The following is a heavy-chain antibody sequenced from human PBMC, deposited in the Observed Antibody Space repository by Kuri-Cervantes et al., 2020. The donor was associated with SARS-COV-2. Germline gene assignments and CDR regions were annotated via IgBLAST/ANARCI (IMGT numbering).Heavy chain of an antibody. CDR1: GFAFSDYA. Sequence: GGSLRLSCAASGFAFSDYAVSWVRQAPGKGLEWVSAISGPGASSYYADSVRGRFTISRDNSKNTLNLQMNSLRAEDTAVYYCAKSLDRIGHVMGPFDSWGRGTLVTVSS. V-gene: IGHV3-23*01. CDR2: ISGPGASS. D-gene: IGHD3/OR15-3a*01. CDR3: AKSLDRIGHVMGPFDS. J-gene: IGHJ4*02.